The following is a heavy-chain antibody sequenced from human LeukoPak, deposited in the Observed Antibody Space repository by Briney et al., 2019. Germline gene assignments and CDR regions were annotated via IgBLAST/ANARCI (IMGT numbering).Heavy chain of an antibody. Sequence: GGSLSLSCAAFGLTVSSNYMSWARQAPGKGLEWASVIYSGGSTYYADSVKGRFTLSRDNSKNTLYLQMNSLRAEDTAVYYCARDSTSWSYYYYMDVWGKGTTVTVSS. V-gene: IGHV3-53*01. CDR2: IYSGGST. J-gene: IGHJ6*03. CDR1: GLTVSSNY. CDR3: ARDSTSWSYYYYMDV. D-gene: IGHD2-2*01.